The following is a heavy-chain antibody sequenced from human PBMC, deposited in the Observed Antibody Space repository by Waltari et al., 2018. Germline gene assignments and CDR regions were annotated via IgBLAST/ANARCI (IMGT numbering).Heavy chain of an antibody. J-gene: IGHJ6*02. CDR2: INTNTGNP. Sequence: QVQLVQFGSELKKPGASVQVSCTASGYTFTSYAMNVVRQASGQGLEWMGWINTNTGNPTYAQGFTGRFVFSLDTSVSTAYLQISSLKAEDTAVYYCARDGYGDSNYYYYGMDVWGQGTTVTVSS. D-gene: IGHD4-17*01. CDR3: ARDGYGDSNYYYYGMDV. V-gene: IGHV7-4-1*02. CDR1: GYTFTSYA.